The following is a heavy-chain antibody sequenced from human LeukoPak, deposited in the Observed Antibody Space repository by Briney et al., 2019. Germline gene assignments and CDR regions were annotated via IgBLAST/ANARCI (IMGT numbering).Heavy chain of an antibody. Sequence: KPSETLSLTCAVYGGSFSGYYWSWIRQPPGEGLEWIGEINHSGSTNYNPSLKSRVTISVDTSKNQFSLKLSSVTAADTAVYYCARPKGIGRYYGSGSYYDYWGQGTLVTVSS. D-gene: IGHD3-10*01. CDR1: GGSFSGYY. CDR3: ARPKGIGRYYGSGSYYDY. V-gene: IGHV4-34*01. J-gene: IGHJ4*02. CDR2: INHSGST.